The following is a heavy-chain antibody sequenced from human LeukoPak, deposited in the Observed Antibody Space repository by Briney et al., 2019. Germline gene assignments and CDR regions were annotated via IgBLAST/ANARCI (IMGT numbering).Heavy chain of an antibody. J-gene: IGHJ3*02. CDR2: IHYSGST. Sequence: SETLSLTCTVSGGSISSYYWSWIRQPPGKGLEWIGYIHYSGSTNYNPSLKSRVTISVDTSKNQFSLKLSSVTAADTAVYYCARVSTPYSGSDAFDIWGQGTMVTVSS. CDR1: GGSISSYY. V-gene: IGHV4-59*01. CDR3: ARVSTPYSGSDAFDI. D-gene: IGHD1-26*01.